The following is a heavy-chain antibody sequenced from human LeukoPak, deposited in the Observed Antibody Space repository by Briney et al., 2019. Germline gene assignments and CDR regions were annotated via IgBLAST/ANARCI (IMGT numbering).Heavy chain of an antibody. CDR3: ARCGSSSEWWGSHDY. Sequence: SQTLSLTCTVSGGSISSGGYYWSWIRQHPGKGLEWIGYIYYSGSTYYNPSLKSRVTISVDTSKNQFSLKLSSVTAADTAVYYCARCGSSSEWWGSHDYWGQGTLVTVSS. D-gene: IGHD6-6*01. CDR1: GGSISSGGYY. V-gene: IGHV4-31*03. CDR2: IYYSGST. J-gene: IGHJ4*02.